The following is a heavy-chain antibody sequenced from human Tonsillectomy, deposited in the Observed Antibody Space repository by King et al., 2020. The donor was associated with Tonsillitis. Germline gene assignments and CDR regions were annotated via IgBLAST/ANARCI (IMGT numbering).Heavy chain of an antibody. CDR3: ARIICVSVCYMDV. Sequence: TLKESGPALVRPTQTLTLTCAFSGFSLSTSGMCVSWIRQPPGKALEWLAHIDWDDDKYYSTSLKTRLTISKDTSKNQVVLTMTNMDPVDTATYYCARIICVSVCYMDVWGKGTTVTVSS. CDR2: IDWDDDK. J-gene: IGHJ6*03. CDR1: GFSLSTSGMC. V-gene: IGHV2-70*01. D-gene: IGHD2-21*01.